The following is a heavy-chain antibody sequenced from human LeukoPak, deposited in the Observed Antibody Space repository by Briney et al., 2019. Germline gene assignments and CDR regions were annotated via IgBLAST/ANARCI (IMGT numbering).Heavy chain of an antibody. CDR3: ARLGPARPFDY. D-gene: IGHD3-16*01. CDR2: IYYSGST. CDR1: VGYKCIYY. J-gene: IGHJ4*02. V-gene: IGHV4-59*08. Sequence: PSETLSLTCTVWVGYKCIYYWSWLRQPPGKGLEWIGYIYYSGSTDYNPSLKSRVTISVDTSKNQFSPKLRSVTAADTALYCCARLGPARPFDYWGQGTLVTVSS.